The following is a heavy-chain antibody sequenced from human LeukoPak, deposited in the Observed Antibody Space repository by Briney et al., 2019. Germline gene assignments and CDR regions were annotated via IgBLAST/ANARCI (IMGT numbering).Heavy chain of an antibody. V-gene: IGHV4-30-4*01. CDR3: ARDYYGSGSPAYYFDY. D-gene: IGHD3-10*01. Sequence: SETLSLTCTVSGGSISSGDYYWSWIRQPPGKGLEWIGYIYYSGSTYYNPSLKSRVTISVDTSKNQFSLKLSPVTAADTAVYYCARDYYGSGSPAYYFDYWGQGTLVTVSS. CDR1: GGSISSGDYY. CDR2: IYYSGST. J-gene: IGHJ4*02.